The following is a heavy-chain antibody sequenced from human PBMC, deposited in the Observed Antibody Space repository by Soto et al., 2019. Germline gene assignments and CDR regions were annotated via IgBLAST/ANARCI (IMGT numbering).Heavy chain of an antibody. J-gene: IGHJ6*02. CDR1: GFTISNYG. CDR2: ISYDGTIT. V-gene: IGHV3-30-3*01. D-gene: IGHD2-2*01. CDR3: ATTRVGPRSSSICFSGIFDGMDV. Sequence: GGSLRLSCAASGFTISNYGMHWVRQAPGKGLEWVAVISYDGTITYYADSVKGRFTISRDNSKNTLYLQMNSLRTEDTAVYYCATTRVGPRSSSICFSGIFDGMDVWGQGTTVTVSS.